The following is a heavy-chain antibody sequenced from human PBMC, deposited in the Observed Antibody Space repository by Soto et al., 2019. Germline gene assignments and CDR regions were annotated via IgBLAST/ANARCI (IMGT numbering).Heavy chain of an antibody. Sequence: QVQLQESGPGLVKPSETLSLTCTVSGGSISSYYWSWIRQPPGKGLEWIGYIYYSGSTNYNPSLKSRFTISVDTSKNQFSLKLSSVTAADTAVYYCAIETYDILTGYYPRANWFDPWGQGTLVTVSS. CDR3: AIETYDILTGYYPRANWFDP. D-gene: IGHD3-9*01. CDR2: IYYSGST. CDR1: GGSISSYY. V-gene: IGHV4-59*01. J-gene: IGHJ5*02.